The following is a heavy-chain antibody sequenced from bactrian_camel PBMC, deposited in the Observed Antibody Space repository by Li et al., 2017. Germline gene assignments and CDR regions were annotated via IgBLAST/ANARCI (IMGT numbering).Heavy chain of an antibody. CDR2: IYSAGVTT. CDR1: GSYPYHTYSGRC. Sequence: VQLVESGGGSAQAGGSLTLSCSFSGSYPYHTYSGRCIAWFRQRPEKEREAVAAIYSAGVTTHYADSVKGRFIISQEGNTVYLEMNNLKPEDTAMYYCAARYPGHRL. V-gene: IGHV3S40*01. J-gene: IGHJ4*01.